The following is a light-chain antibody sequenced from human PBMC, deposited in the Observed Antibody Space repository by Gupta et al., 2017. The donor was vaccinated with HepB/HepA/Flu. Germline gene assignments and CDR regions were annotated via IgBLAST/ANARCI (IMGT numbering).Light chain of an antibody. Sequence: SYVLTQPPSVSVAPGKTDSITCGGNNIGTKGVHWYQQMPGQAPVMVIYNDSDRPSGIPERFSGSNSGSTATLTISRVEAGDEAEYYCQVWDSSDDSAVFGGGTKLTVL. V-gene: IGLV3-21*04. CDR2: NDS. CDR1: NIGTKG. CDR3: QVWDSSDDSAV. J-gene: IGLJ2*01.